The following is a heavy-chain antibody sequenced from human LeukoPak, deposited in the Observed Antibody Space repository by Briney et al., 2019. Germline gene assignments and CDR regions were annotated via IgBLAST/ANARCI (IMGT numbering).Heavy chain of an antibody. J-gene: IGHJ4*02. CDR3: ARDVQAFRDYVHDY. Sequence: GGSLRLSCAASGFSLSNYWMSWVRQAPGKGLEWVANMKQDGGQIYYVDSVKGRFTISRDNAKNSLYLQMNSLRAEDTAVYYCARDVQAFRDYVHDYWGQGTLVTVSS. V-gene: IGHV3-7*03. D-gene: IGHD4-17*01. CDR2: MKQDGGQI. CDR1: GFSLSNYW.